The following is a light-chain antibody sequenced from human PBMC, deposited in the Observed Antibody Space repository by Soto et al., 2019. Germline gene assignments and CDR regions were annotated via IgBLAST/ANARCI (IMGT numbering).Light chain of an antibody. V-gene: IGKV1-39*01. Sequence: DIQITQSPSSLSVSVGDSVAINCRASQSIISSLNWYQQKAGKAPKLLIFAASRLQSGVPSRFSGSGSGTDFTLTLSSLQPEDFATYYCQQSYSTLSITFGQGTRLEIK. CDR1: QSIISS. J-gene: IGKJ5*01. CDR2: AAS. CDR3: QQSYSTLSIT.